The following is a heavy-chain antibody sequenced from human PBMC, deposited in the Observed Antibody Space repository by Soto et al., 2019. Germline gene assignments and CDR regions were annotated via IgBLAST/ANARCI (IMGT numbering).Heavy chain of an antibody. D-gene: IGHD3-10*01. CDR3: VTAVRTRLDN. J-gene: IGHJ4*02. CDR2: IWYDGTNK. V-gene: IGHV3-30*02. CDR1: GFTFSNYA. Sequence: GGSLRLSCVASGFTFSNYAMYWVRQAPGKGLEWVAVIWYDGTNKNYADSVKGRFTISRDNSKNTLYLQMNGLRLDDTAVYYCVTAVRTRLDNWGPGTLVTVSS.